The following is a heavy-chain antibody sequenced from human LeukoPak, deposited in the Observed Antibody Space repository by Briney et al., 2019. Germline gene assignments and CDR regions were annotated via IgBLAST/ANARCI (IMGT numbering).Heavy chain of an antibody. CDR3: ARDSGTTGEVKFDP. V-gene: IGHV4-4*07. D-gene: IGHD3-10*01. CDR1: GGSIRSYY. CDR2: IYASGTI. Sequence: SETLSLTCTVSGGSIRSYYWSWIRQPAGKGLEWIGRIYASGTITYNPSLESRVSMSVDTSKNQFSLNLSSVAAADTALYYCARDSGTTGEVKFDPWGQGTLVTVSS. J-gene: IGHJ5*02.